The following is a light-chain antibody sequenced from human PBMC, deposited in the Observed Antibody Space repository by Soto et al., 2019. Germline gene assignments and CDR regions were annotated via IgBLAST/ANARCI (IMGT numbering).Light chain of an antibody. V-gene: IGLV2-14*01. J-gene: IGLJ2*01. CDR1: SSDVGGYNH. CDR3: CSYTSLSSVV. CDR2: GVS. Sequence: QSVLTQPASVSGYPGQSITISCTGTSSDVGGYNHVSWYQHPPGRAPKLILFGVSDRPSGVSHRFSGSKSGNTASLTISGLQAEDEADYYCCSYTSLSSVVFGGGTKLTVL.